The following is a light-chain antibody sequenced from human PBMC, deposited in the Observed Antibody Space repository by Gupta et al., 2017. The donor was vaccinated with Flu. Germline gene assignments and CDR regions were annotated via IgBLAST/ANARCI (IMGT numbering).Light chain of an antibody. CDR2: AAS. Sequence: DIPRTQIPYSLSASVGDRVTITCRASQSISSYLNWYQLKPGKAPKVLIYAASSLESGVPSRFGGSGSGTDFTLTISSLQPEDFATYYCQQSYSTRWTFGQGTKVEIK. J-gene: IGKJ1*01. CDR3: QQSYSTRWT. V-gene: IGKV1-39*01. CDR1: QSISSY.